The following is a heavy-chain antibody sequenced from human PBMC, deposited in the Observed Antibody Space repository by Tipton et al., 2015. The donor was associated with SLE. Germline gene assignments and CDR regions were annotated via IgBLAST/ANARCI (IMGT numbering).Heavy chain of an antibody. V-gene: IGHV4-38-2*01. CDR3: ARAPYYDFWSGYAPAYFDY. D-gene: IGHD3-3*01. Sequence: TLSLTCAVSGYSISSGYYWGWIRQPPGKGLEWIGYIYTSGGTNYNPSLKSRVTISVDTSKNQFSLKLSSVTAADTAVYYCARAPYYDFWSGYAPAYFDYWGQGTLVTVSS. CDR2: IYTSGGT. CDR1: GYSISSGYY. J-gene: IGHJ4*02.